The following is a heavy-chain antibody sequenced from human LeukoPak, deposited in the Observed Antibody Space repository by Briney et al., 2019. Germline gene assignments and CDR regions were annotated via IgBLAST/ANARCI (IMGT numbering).Heavy chain of an antibody. CDR2: INWNGGST. CDR1: GFTFDDYG. CDR3: ARAKLGGWFIRGDYFDF. D-gene: IGHD6-19*01. V-gene: IGHV3-20*01. J-gene: IGHJ4*02. Sequence: GGSLRLSCAASGFTFDDYGMSWVRQAPGKGLEWVSGINWNGGSTGYADSVKGRFTICRDNAKNSLYQQITSLRAEDTSLYDCARAKLGGWFIRGDYFDFWGQGTLVTVS.